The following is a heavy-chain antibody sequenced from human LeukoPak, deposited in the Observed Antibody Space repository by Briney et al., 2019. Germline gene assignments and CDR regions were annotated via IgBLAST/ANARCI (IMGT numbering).Heavy chain of an antibody. J-gene: IGHJ1*01. Sequence: PGGSLRLSCTASGFTFGDYAMSWFRQPPGKGLGWVGFIRSKAYGGTTEYAASVKGRFTISRDDSKSIAYLQMNSLKTEDTAVYYCTRDYDFWSGYRPRYFQHWGQGTLVTVSS. CDR3: TRDYDFWSGYRPRYFQH. CDR1: GFTFGDYA. CDR2: IRSKAYGGTT. D-gene: IGHD3-3*01. V-gene: IGHV3-49*03.